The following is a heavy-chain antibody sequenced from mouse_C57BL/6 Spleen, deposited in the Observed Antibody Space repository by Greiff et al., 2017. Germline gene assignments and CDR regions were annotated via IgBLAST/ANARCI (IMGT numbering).Heavy chain of an antibody. Sequence: VQLKQSGPGLVQPSQCLSITCTVTGFSLPSYGVHWVRQSPGKGLEWMGVIWSGGSTDYNAAFISRLCISEDNSKSQVFFKMNIQQADDTAIYYCVRGGRSGYVHRDYWGQGTTLTVSS. V-gene: IGHV2-2*01. CDR1: GFSLPSYG. CDR2: IWSGGST. D-gene: IGHD3-2*02. CDR3: VRGGRSGYVHRDY. J-gene: IGHJ2*01.